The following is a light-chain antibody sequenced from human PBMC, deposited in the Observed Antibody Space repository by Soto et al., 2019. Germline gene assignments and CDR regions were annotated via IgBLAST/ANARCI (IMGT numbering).Light chain of an antibody. J-gene: IGKJ1*01. V-gene: IGKV3-15*01. Sequence: EIVMTQSPATLSVSPGERATLSCRASQSISSNLAWYQLKPDQPPRLLMYGASTRAAGIPARFSGSGSGTEFPLTISSLQSEDLAIYYCQQYDKWPPWTFGQGTKVDIK. CDR3: QQYDKWPPWT. CDR2: GAS. CDR1: QSISSN.